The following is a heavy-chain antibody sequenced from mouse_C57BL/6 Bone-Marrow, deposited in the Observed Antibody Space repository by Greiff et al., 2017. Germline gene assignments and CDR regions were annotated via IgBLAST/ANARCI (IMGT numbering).Heavy chain of an antibody. CDR1: GYAFSSSW. J-gene: IGHJ4*01. CDR3: ARWELGRGYAMDY. Sequence: QVQLQQSGPELVKPGASVKISCKASGYAFSSSWMNWVKQRPGKGLEWIGRIYPGDGDTNYNGKFKGKATLTADKSSSTAYMQLSSLTSEDSAVYFCARWELGRGYAMDYWGQGTSVTVSS. CDR2: IYPGDGDT. V-gene: IGHV1-82*01. D-gene: IGHD4-1*01.